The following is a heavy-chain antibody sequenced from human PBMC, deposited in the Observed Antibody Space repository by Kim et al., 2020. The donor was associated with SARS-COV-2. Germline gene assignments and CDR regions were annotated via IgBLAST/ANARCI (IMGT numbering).Heavy chain of an antibody. D-gene: IGHD1-26*01. Sequence: GGSLRLSCAASRFTFSSSKMHWVRQAPGEGLEWVSHISSSANTIYYADSVKGRFTISRDNAKNSLYLQMNSLRAEDTAVYYCARGGSGSNEAFDSWGQGTVVTVAS. J-gene: IGHJ3*02. CDR2: ISSSANTI. CDR1: RFTFSSSK. CDR3: ARGGSGSNEAFDS. V-gene: IGHV3-48*03.